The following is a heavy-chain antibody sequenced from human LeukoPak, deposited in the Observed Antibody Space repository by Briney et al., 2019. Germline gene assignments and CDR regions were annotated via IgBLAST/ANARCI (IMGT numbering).Heavy chain of an antibody. D-gene: IGHD6-13*01. CDR1: GYSISTGYY. J-gene: IGHJ2*01. Sequence: SETLSLTCTVSGYSISTGYYWDWIRPPPGKGLEWIGEINHSGSTNYNPSLKSRVTISVDTSKNQFSLKLSSVTAADTAVYYCARPAQYSSRASLSWYFDLWGRGTLVTVSS. V-gene: IGHV4-38-2*02. CDR3: ARPAQYSSRASLSWYFDL. CDR2: INHSGST.